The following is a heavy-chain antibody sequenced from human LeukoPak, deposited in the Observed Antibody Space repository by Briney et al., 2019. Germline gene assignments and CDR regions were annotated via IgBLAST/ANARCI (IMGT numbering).Heavy chain of an antibody. CDR3: ARDRAAGTLDF. D-gene: IGHD6-13*01. CDR1: SGSIIGYY. Sequence: SETLSLTCTVSSGSIIGYYWAWIRQPPGKGLEWIGYIRYSGTTEYNPSLASRATISVDTAKDQFSLNLRSVTAADTAVYYCARDRAAGTLDFWGQGTLVTVSS. V-gene: IGHV4-59*01. CDR2: IRYSGTT. J-gene: IGHJ4*02.